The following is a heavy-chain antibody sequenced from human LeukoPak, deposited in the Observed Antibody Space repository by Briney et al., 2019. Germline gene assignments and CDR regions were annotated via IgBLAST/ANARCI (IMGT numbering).Heavy chain of an antibody. CDR1: GFTVSSNY. CDR2: IYSGGST. CDR3: AKDRRDYSNYVDY. Sequence: GGSLRLSCAASGFTVSSNYMNWVRQAPGKGLEWVSVIYSGGSTYYADSVKGRFTISRDNSKNTLYLQMNSLRAEGTAVYYCAKDRRDYSNYVDYWGQGTLVTVSS. V-gene: IGHV3-66*01. D-gene: IGHD4-11*01. J-gene: IGHJ4*02.